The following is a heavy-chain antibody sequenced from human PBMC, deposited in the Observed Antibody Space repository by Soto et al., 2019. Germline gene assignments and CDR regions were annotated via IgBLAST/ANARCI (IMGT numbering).Heavy chain of an antibody. J-gene: IGHJ5*02. CDR3: ARTVPGYCSGGSCSNWFDP. Sequence: PSQTLSLTCAISGDSVSSNSAAWNWIRQSPSRGLEWLGRTYYRSKWYNDYAVSVKSRITINPDTSKNQFSLQLNSVTPEDTAVDYCARTVPGYCSGGSCSNWFDPWGQGTLVTVSS. V-gene: IGHV6-1*01. CDR1: GDSVSSNSAA. D-gene: IGHD2-15*01. CDR2: TYYRSKWYN.